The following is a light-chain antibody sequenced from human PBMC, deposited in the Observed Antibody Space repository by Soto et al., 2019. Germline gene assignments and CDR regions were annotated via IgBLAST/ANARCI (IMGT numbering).Light chain of an antibody. V-gene: IGKV1-39*01. J-gene: IGKJ2*01. CDR3: QQSYTNPVYS. Sequence: DIQMTPSPASLAPFVGDRVTITCWAIQKISSYLNWYQQKPGKGLKLLIYAASNFQSGVPSRFSGSGSGTDFTLPISSLQPEDFGTYFCQQSYTNPVYSFGQGTKGDIK. CDR2: AAS. CDR1: QKISSY.